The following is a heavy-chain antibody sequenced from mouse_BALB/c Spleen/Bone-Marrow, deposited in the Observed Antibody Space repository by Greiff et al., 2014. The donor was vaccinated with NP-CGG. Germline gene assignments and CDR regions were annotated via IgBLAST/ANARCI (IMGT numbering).Heavy chain of an antibody. V-gene: IGHV2-2*02. Sequence: QVQLKESGPGLVQPSQSLSITCTVSGFSLTSYGVHWVRQSPGKGLEWLGVIWSGGSTDYNAAFISRLSISKDNSKSQVFFKMNSLQANDTAIYYCARGRYYDYEFAYWGQGTLVTVSA. CDR3: ARGRYYDYEFAY. CDR1: GFSLTSYG. J-gene: IGHJ3*01. CDR2: IWSGGST. D-gene: IGHD2-4*01.